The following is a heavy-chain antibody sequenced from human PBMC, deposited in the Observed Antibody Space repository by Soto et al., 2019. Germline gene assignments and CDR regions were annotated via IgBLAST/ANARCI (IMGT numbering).Heavy chain of an antibody. V-gene: IGHV3-30-3*01. Sequence: PGGPLRLSCAASGFTFSSSAMHWFPQAPGKGLKRVALISYDKSDKEYADSVKGRFTISRDNSRNTLFLQMNSLRAEDTAVYYCAKESAYFAPGTWLSHYYYAMDVWGQGT. CDR3: AKESAYFAPGTWLSHYYYAMDV. CDR1: GFTFSSSA. J-gene: IGHJ6*02. D-gene: IGHD3-10*01. CDR2: ISYDKSDK.